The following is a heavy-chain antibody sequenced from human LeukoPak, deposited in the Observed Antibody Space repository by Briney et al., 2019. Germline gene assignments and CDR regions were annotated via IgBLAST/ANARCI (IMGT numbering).Heavy chain of an antibody. V-gene: IGHV4-4*07. J-gene: IGHJ6*03. D-gene: IGHD2-2*02. CDR1: GGSISSYY. CDR3: ARDLVVPAATPFYYYYYYYMDV. CDR2: IYTSGST. Sequence: SETLSLTCTVSGGSISSYYWSWIRQPAGKGLEWIGRIYTSGSTNYNPSLKSRVTMSVDTSKNQFSLKLSSVTAADTAVYYCARDLVVPAATPFYYYYYYYMDVWGKGTTVTVSS.